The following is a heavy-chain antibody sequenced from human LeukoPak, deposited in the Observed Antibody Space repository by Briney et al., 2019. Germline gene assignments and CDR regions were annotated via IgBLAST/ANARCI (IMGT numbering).Heavy chain of an antibody. D-gene: IGHD2-2*02. CDR1: GFTFSSYG. Sequence: QPGGSLRLSCAASGFTFSSYGMHWVRQAPGKGLEWVAFIRYDGSNKDYADSVKGRFTISRDNSKNTLYLQMNSLRAEDTAVYYCAKGSGLSIVVVPAAIQWDYFDYWGQGTLVTVSS. CDR2: IRYDGSNK. CDR3: AKGSGLSIVVVPAAIQWDYFDY. J-gene: IGHJ4*02. V-gene: IGHV3-30*02.